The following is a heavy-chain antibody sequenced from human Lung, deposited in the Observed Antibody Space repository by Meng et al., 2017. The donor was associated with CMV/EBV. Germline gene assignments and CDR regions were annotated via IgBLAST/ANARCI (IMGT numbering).Heavy chain of an antibody. CDR1: GGSISSSSYY. Sequence: SETXSLXXTVSGGSISSSSYYWGWIRQPPGKGLEWIGSIYYSGSTYYNPSLKSRVTISVDTSKNQFSLKLSSVTAADTAVYYCARNQVRAAAGIWEPDHAFDIWGQGTXVTVSS. V-gene: IGHV4-39*07. J-gene: IGHJ3*02. D-gene: IGHD6-13*01. CDR3: ARNQVRAAAGIWEPDHAFDI. CDR2: IYYSGST.